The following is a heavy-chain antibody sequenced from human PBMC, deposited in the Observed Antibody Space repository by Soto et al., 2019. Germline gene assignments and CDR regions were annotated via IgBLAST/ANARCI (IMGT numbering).Heavy chain of an antibody. D-gene: IGHD5-12*01. V-gene: IGHV1-69*13. CDR3: ARDPGRDGYNYYYYGMDV. J-gene: IGHJ6*02. CDR2: IIPIFGTA. Sequence: SVKVSCKASGGTFSSYAISWVRQAPGQGLEWMGGIIPIFGTANYAQKFQGRVTITADESTSTAYMELSSLRSEDTAVYYCARDPGRDGYNYYYYGMDVWGQGTTVTVSS. CDR1: GGTFSSYA.